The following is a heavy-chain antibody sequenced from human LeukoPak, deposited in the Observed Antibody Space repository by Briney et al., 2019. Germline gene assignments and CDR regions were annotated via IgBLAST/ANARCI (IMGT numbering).Heavy chain of an antibody. CDR2: INPNSGDT. CDR3: ARDYCGGDCFPDY. J-gene: IGHJ4*02. CDR1: GYAFTGYY. Sequence: ASVKVSCKASGYAFTGYYVHWVRQAPGQGLEWMGRINPNSGDTNYAQKFQGRVTMTRDTSISTAYMELSRLRSDDTAVYYCARDYCGGDCFPDYWGQGTLVTVSS. D-gene: IGHD2-21*02. V-gene: IGHV1-2*06.